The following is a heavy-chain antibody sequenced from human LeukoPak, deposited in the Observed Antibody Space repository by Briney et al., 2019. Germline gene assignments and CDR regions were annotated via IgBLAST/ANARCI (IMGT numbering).Heavy chain of an antibody. J-gene: IGHJ4*02. CDR1: RYTFTGFY. CDR3: ARDPLLTGYYWPYYFDY. CDR2: INPNTGDT. V-gene: IGHV1-2*02. D-gene: IGHD3-9*01. Sequence: GASVKVSCKASRYTFTGFYIHWVRQAPGQGLEWMGCINPNTGDTNYAQTFQGRVSMTRDQSITTAYMELSRLRSDDTAIYYCARDPLLTGYYWPYYFDYWGQGTLVTVCS.